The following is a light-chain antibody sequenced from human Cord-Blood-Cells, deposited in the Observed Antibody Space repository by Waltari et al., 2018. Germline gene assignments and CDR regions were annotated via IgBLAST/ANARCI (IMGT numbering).Light chain of an antibody. CDR3: CSYAGSSTV. Sequence: QSALTQPASVSGSPGQSITISCTGTSSDVGSYNLVSWYQQHPGKAPILMIYEGSKRPSGVSNRFSVSKSGNTASLTISGLQAEDEADYYCCSYAGSSTVFGGGTKLTVL. CDR2: EGS. V-gene: IGLV2-23*01. CDR1: SSDVGSYNL. J-gene: IGLJ2*01.